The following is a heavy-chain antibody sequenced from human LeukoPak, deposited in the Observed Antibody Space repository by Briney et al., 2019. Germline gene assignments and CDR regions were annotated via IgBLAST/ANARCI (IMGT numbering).Heavy chain of an antibody. D-gene: IGHD3-10*01. CDR2: IYYSGST. CDR1: GGSISSGGHY. Sequence: SETLSLTCTVSGGSISSGGHYWSWIRQHPGKGLEWIGYIYYSGSTYYNPSLKSRVTISVDTSKNQFSLKLSSVTAADTAVYYCAREGKLGSGSYYNRGGANVFDYWGQGTLVTVSS. J-gene: IGHJ4*02. CDR3: AREGKLGSGSYYNRGGANVFDY. V-gene: IGHV4-31*03.